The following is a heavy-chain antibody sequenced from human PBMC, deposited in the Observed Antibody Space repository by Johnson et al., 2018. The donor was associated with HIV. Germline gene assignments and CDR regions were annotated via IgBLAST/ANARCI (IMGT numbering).Heavy chain of an antibody. D-gene: IGHD3-10*01. J-gene: IGHJ3*02. CDR1: GFTFSSYA. CDR2: IKQDGSEK. CDR3: ASSWFGELADAFDI. Sequence: VQLVESGGGVVQPGRSLRLSCAASGFTFSSYAMHWVRQAPGKGLEWVANIKQDGSEKYYVDSVKGRFTISRDNAKNSLYLQMNSLRAEDTAVYYCASSWFGELADAFDIGGQGTMVTVAS. V-gene: IGHV3-7*01.